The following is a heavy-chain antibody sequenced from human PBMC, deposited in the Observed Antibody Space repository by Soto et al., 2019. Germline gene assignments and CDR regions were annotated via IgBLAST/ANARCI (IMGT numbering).Heavy chain of an antibody. V-gene: IGHV3-30-3*01. Sequence: QVQLVESGGGVVQPGRSPRLSCAASGFTFSSYAMHWVRQAPGKGLEWVAVISYDGSNKYYADSVKGRFTISRDNSKNTLYLQMNSLRAEDTAVYYCARDSGLGGIDYWGQGTLVTVSS. CDR1: GFTFSSYA. D-gene: IGHD6-6*01. CDR3: ARDSGLGGIDY. J-gene: IGHJ4*02. CDR2: ISYDGSNK.